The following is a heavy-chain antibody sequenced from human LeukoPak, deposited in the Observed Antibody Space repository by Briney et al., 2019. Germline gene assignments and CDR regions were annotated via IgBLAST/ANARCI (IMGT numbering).Heavy chain of an antibody. V-gene: IGHV4-59*12. D-gene: IGHD3-10*02. CDR3: ARLLRSGSFPHRWFDP. Sequence: PSETLSLTCTVSGGSISSYYWSWIRQPPGKGLEWIGYIYYSGSTNYNPSLKSRVTISVDTSKNQFSLKLSSVTAADTAVYYCARLLRSGSFPHRWFDPWGQGTLVTVSS. CDR1: GGSISSYY. CDR2: IYYSGST. J-gene: IGHJ5*02.